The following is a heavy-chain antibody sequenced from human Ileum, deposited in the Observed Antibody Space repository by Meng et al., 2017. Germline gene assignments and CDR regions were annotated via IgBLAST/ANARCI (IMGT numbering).Heavy chain of an antibody. CDR3: ARRIRGGSYLG. CDR2: IHYNGST. J-gene: IGHJ4*02. V-gene: IGHV4-34*01. CDR1: GDSFTDYY. Sequence: QLQLMQWGAGMLKPSETLSLTCNVYGDSFTDYYWNWIRQPPGKGLEWIGEIHYNGSTNCNPSLASRVTISEDTSQKQFSLRPSSVTAADTAVYYCARRIRGGSYLGWGQGTLVTVSS. D-gene: IGHD1-26*01.